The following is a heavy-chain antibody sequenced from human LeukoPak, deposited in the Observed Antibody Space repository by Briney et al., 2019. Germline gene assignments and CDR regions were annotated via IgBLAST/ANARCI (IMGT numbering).Heavy chain of an antibody. D-gene: IGHD3-10*01. CDR1: GGSFCVDY. J-gene: IGHJ4*02. V-gene: IGHV4-34*12. Sequence: AETLSLTCALYGGSFCVDYGSCPRRPPGKPLKGFGSIFYYGNTYNNPSLQSRVTLSVDTSKSQFSLKLNSVTAADTAVYYCATHGGDASGSSNFDHWGQGTLVTVSS. CDR3: ATHGGDASGSSNFDH. CDR2: IFYYGNT.